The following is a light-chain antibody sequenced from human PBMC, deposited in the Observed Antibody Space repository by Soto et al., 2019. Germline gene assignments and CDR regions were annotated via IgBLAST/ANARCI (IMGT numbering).Light chain of an antibody. CDR2: EGS. J-gene: IGLJ3*02. CDR3: CSYAGSSISWV. V-gene: IGLV2-23*01. Sequence: QSALTQPASVSGSPGQSITISCTGTSSDVGSYNLISWYQQHPGKAPKLMIYEGSKRPSGVSNRFSDSKSGNTASLTISGLQAEDEADYYCCSYAGSSISWVFGGGTKLTVL. CDR1: SSDVGSYNL.